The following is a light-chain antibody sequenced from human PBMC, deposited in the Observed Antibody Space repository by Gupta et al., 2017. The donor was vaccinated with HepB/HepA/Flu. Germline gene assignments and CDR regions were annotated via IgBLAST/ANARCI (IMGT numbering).Light chain of an antibody. Sequence: DIQVTQSPSSLSASVGDRVTISCRASQTLTNYLNWYQGKPGKAPKVLIYSASRLQSGVPSRFSVSGSGTDFTLTISSLQPEDLGIYYCQQRFSFPWTFGQGTTVEIK. J-gene: IGKJ1*01. CDR3: QQRFSFPWT. CDR1: QTLTNY. V-gene: IGKV1-39*01. CDR2: SAS.